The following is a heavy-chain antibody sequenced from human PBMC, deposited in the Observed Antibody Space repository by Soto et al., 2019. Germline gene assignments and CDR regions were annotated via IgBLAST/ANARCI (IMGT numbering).Heavy chain of an antibody. J-gene: IGHJ4*02. CDR2: IYSGGST. D-gene: IGHD1-26*01. V-gene: IGHV3-53*01. Sequence: GGSLRLSCAASGVTFCSNYMSWVRQDPGKGLEWVSVIYSGGSTYYADSVKGRFTISRDNSKNTLYLQMNSLRAEDTAVYYCARSQIVGATLSDYWGQGTLVTVSS. CDR1: GVTFCSNY. CDR3: ARSQIVGATLSDY.